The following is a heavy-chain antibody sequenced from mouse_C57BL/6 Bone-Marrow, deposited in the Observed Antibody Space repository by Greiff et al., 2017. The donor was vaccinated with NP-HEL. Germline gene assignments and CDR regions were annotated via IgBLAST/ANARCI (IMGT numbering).Heavy chain of an antibody. CDR2: IHPNSGST. CDR1: GYTFTSYW. Sequence: QVQLKQPGAELVKPGASVKLSCKASGYTFTSYWMHWVKQRPGQGLEWIGMIHPNSGSTNYNEKFKSKATLTVDKSSSTAYMQLSSLTSEDSAVYYCARTPFGYYGSSPWFAYWGQGTLVTVSA. CDR3: ARTPFGYYGSSPWFAY. V-gene: IGHV1-64*01. J-gene: IGHJ3*01. D-gene: IGHD1-1*01.